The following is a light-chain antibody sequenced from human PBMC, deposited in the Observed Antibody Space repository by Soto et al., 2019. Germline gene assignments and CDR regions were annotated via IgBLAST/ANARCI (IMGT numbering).Light chain of an antibody. J-gene: IGKJ5*01. CDR3: QQHDILPIT. CDR2: GAS. V-gene: IGKV3-20*01. CDR1: QNLSRYF. Sequence: EAVLTLPPYSLSLSPGDRASLSCSASQNLSRYFLAWYQHKPGQAPSLLISGASRRATGIPDRFSGAGSGTDFTLTISRLEPEDFALYYCQQHDILPITFGQGTRLEIK.